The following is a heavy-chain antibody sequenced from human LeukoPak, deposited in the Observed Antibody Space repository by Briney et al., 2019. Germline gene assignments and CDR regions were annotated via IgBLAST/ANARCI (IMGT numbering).Heavy chain of an antibody. CDR2: IYYSGST. CDR1: GGSISSSSYY. Sequence: SETLSLTCTVSGGSISSSSYYWGWIRQPPGKGLEWIGSIYYSGSTYYNPSLKSRVTISVDTSKNQFSLKLSSVTAADTAVYYCAGISGSRADYWGQGTLVTVSS. CDR3: AGISGSRADY. V-gene: IGHV4-39*01. D-gene: IGHD1-26*01. J-gene: IGHJ4*02.